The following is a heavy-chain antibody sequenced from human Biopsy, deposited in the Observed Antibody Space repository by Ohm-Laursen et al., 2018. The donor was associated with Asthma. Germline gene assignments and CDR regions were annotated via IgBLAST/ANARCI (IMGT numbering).Heavy chain of an antibody. Sequence: SSVKVSCKAYGGSFSNFAFSWVRQAPGHGLEWMGTILTKFDITSYAEKFRGRVTITADKSTSTTYMELSRLRSEDTAVYYCARSYDTDSYPVLVLDYWGQGTLVTVSS. CDR2: ILTKFDIT. CDR1: GGSFSNFA. CDR3: ARSYDTDSYPVLVLDY. V-gene: IGHV1-69*04. D-gene: IGHD3-22*01. J-gene: IGHJ4*02.